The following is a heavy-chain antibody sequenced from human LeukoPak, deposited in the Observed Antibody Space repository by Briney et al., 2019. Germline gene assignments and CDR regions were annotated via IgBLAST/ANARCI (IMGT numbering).Heavy chain of an antibody. J-gene: IGHJ4*02. CDR3: ARDCSGGSCYRY. CDR1: AFTFSSYS. V-gene: IGHV3-21*01. CDR2: ISSSSSYI. Sequence: GGSLRLSCAASAFTFSSYSMNWVRQAPGKGLEWVSSISSSSSYIYYADSVKGRFTISRDNAKNSLYLQMNSLRAEDTAVYYCARDCSGGSCYRYWGQGTLVTVSS. D-gene: IGHD2-15*01.